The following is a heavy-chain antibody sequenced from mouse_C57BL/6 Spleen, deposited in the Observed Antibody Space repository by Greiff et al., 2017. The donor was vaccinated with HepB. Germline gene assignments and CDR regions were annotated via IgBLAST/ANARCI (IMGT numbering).Heavy chain of an antibody. J-gene: IGHJ3*01. D-gene: IGHD1-1*01. V-gene: IGHV1-22*01. CDR2: INPNNGGT. Sequence: EVQLQQSGPELVKPGASVKMSCKASGYTFTDYNMHWVKQSHGKSLEWIGYINPNNGGTSYNQKFKGKATWAVNKSSSTAYMELRSLTSEDSAVYYCAREGVYYYGSSPAWFAYWGQGTLVTVSA. CDR3: AREGVYYYGSSPAWFAY. CDR1: GYTFTDYN.